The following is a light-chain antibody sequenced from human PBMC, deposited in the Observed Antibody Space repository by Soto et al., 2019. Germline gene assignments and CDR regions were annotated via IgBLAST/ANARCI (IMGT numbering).Light chain of an antibody. CDR1: QSISSN. Sequence: EIVVTQSPATLSVSPGEIATLSCRASQSISSNLAWYQQSPGRAPRLLIYGASTRAPGIPVRFSGSGSGTDFALTISSLQSEDFAVYYCQQFNNWPPTFGQGTKLEIK. CDR3: QQFNNWPPT. J-gene: IGKJ2*01. CDR2: GAS. V-gene: IGKV3-15*01.